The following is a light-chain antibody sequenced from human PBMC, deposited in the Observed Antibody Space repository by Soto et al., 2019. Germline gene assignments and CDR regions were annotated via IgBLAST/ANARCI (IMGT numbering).Light chain of an antibody. V-gene: IGLV2-14*03. Sequence: QSALTQPASVSGSPGQSITISCTGTTSDIGDYNYVSWYQHHPDEVPKLMVYDVSDRPSGVSHRFSGSKSGYTASLTISGLQAEDEADYYCSSYTISSTLVFGGGTKLTVL. CDR3: SSYTISSTLV. J-gene: IGLJ2*01. CDR2: DVS. CDR1: TSDIGDYNY.